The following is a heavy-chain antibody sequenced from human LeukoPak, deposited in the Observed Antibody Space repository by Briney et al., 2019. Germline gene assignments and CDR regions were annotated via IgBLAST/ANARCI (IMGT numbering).Heavy chain of an antibody. D-gene: IGHD4-17*01. Sequence: GGSLGLSCAASGFTFNIYAMNWVRQAPGKGLEWVSYISSSSSTIYYADSVKGRFTISRDNAKSSLYLQMNSLRVEDTAVYYCARIMTTVTTVEYWGQGTLVTVSS. CDR2: ISSSSSTI. V-gene: IGHV3-48*01. J-gene: IGHJ4*02. CDR1: GFTFNIYA. CDR3: ARIMTTVTTVEY.